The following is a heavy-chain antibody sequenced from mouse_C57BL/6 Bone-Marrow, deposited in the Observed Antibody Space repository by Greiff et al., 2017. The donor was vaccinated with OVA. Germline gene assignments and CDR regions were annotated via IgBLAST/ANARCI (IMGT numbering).Heavy chain of an antibody. V-gene: IGHV1-63*01. J-gene: IGHJ2*01. Sequence: QVQLQQSGAELVRPGTSVKMSCKASGYTFTNYWIGWAKQRPGHGLEWIGDIYPGGGYTNYNEKFKGKATLTADKSSSTAYMQFSSLTSEDSAIYYWARSGVLLRVVDYFDYWGQGTTLTVSS. CDR3: ARSGVLLRVVDYFDY. CDR2: IYPGGGYT. D-gene: IGHD1-1*01. CDR1: GYTFTNYW.